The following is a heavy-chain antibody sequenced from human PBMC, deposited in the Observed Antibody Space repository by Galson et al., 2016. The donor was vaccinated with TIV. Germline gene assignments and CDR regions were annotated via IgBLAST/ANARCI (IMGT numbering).Heavy chain of an antibody. Sequence: SLRLSCAASGFTFGVYVMTWVRQAPGKGLEWMSNISGSGGSVSYADSVKGRFTISRDNSKNTLYLQMNSVRADDTAVYYCAKEAGTDYYYGMDVWGQGTTVTVSS. D-gene: IGHD1/OR15-1a*01. J-gene: IGHJ6*02. CDR1: GFTFGVYV. V-gene: IGHV3-23*01. CDR2: ISGSGGSV. CDR3: AKEAGTDYYYGMDV.